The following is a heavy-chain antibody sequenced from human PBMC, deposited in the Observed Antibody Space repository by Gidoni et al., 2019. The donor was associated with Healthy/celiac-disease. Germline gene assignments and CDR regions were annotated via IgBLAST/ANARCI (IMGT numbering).Heavy chain of an antibody. V-gene: IGHV3-23*01. Sequence: EVELLESGGGLVQPGGSLRLSCAALGFPFRSYAMSWVRQAPGRGLEWVSAISGSGGSTYYADSVKGRFTISRDNSKNTLYLQMNSLRAEDTAVYYCAKDLRDYYYGMDVWGQGTTVTVSS. CDR1: GFPFRSYA. J-gene: IGHJ6*02. D-gene: IGHD3-16*01. CDR3: AKDLRDYYYGMDV. CDR2: ISGSGGST.